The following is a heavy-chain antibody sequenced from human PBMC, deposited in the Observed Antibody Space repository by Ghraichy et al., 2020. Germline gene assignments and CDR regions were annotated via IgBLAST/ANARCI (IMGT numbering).Heavy chain of an antibody. D-gene: IGHD2-15*01. J-gene: IGHJ4*02. V-gene: IGHV3-72*01. Sequence: GGSLRLSCAASGFTFSDHSMDWVRQAPGKGLEWVGRCRNKVNSYTTEYAASVKGRFTFSRDDSKNSVYLQMNSLKTEDTAMYYCARATGYTESNGNGTLDYWGQGTLVTVSS. CDR3: ARATGYTESNGNGTLDY. CDR1: GFTFSDHS. CDR2: CRNKVNSYTT.